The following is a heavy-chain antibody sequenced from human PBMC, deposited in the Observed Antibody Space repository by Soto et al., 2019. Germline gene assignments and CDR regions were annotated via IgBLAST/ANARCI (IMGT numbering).Heavy chain of an antibody. CDR1: GGSISSGGYY. CDR3: ARAGVDIVATIKVDNWFDP. Sequence: QVQLQESGPGLVKPSQTLSLTCTVSGGSISSGGYYWSWIRQHPGKALEWIGYIYYSGSTYYNPSLKSRFTISGDTSKNQFSLKLSSVTAADTAVYYCARAGVDIVATIKVDNWFDPWGQGTLVTVSS. J-gene: IGHJ5*02. D-gene: IGHD5-12*01. V-gene: IGHV4-31*03. CDR2: IYYSGST.